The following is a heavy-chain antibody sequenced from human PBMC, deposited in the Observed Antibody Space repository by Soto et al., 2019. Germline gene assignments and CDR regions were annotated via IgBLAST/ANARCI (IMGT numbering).Heavy chain of an antibody. Sequence: GGSLRLSCTASGFTFGDYAMSWFRQAPGKGLEWVGFIRSKAYGGTTEYAASVKGRFTISRGDSKSIAYLQMNSLKTEDTAVYYCTGYYDSSRPRGLPIYYFDYWGQGTLVTVSS. V-gene: IGHV3-49*03. D-gene: IGHD3-22*01. CDR3: TGYYDSSRPRGLPIYYFDY. J-gene: IGHJ4*02. CDR1: GFTFGDYA. CDR2: IRSKAYGGTT.